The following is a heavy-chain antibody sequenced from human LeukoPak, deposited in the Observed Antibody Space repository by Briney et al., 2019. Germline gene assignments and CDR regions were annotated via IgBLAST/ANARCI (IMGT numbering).Heavy chain of an antibody. CDR2: INPHSGDT. CDR1: GYIFTGYF. D-gene: IGHD3-22*01. V-gene: IGHV1-2*02. Sequence: ASVKVSCKVSGYIFTGYFLHWVRRAPGQGLEWMGGINPHSGDTNYAKKFQGRVTMTRDTSISTASMELTRLRSDDTAVYYCARLSDFSDSSGYPYYLDFWGQGTLVTVSS. CDR3: ARLSDFSDSSGYPYYLDF. J-gene: IGHJ4*02.